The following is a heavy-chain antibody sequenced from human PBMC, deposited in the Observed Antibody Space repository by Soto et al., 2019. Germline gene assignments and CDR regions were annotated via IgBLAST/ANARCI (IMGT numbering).Heavy chain of an antibody. Sequence: EVKLLESGGGLVQPGGSLRLSCAASGFPFSTYAMSWVRQAPGKGLEWVSGIYGSGRGISYGDSVKGRFTISRDNSNSMLYLQMQSLRVEDTAVYYCAKDRQPDGLWPFDHWCRGTLVTVSS. V-gene: IGHV3-23*05. D-gene: IGHD2-2*01. J-gene: IGHJ4*02. CDR2: IYGSGRGI. CDR1: GFPFSTYA. CDR3: AKDRQPDGLWPFDH.